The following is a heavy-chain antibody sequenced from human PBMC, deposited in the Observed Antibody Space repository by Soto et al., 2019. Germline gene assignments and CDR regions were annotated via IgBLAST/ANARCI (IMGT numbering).Heavy chain of an antibody. D-gene: IGHD3-3*01. V-gene: IGHV4-34*01. J-gene: IGHJ5*02. CDR2: INHSGST. CDR3: AAGDFWSGYHAGWFDP. Sequence: SETLSLTCAVYGGSFSGYYWSWIRQPPGKGLEWIGEINHSGSTNYNPSLKSRVTISVDTSKNQFSLKLSSVTAADTAVYYYAAGDFWSGYHAGWFDPWGQGTLVT. CDR1: GGSFSGYY.